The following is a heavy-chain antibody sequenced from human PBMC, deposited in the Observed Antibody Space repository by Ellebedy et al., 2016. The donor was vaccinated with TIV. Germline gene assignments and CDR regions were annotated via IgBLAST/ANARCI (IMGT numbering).Heavy chain of an antibody. CDR1: GITFSQYW. V-gene: IGHV3-7*03. CDR2: INQDGTVP. D-gene: IGHD6-19*01. Sequence: GESLKISCAASGITFSQYWMNWVRQAPGKGLEWLANINQDGTVPDYLDSLNGRFSISRDNAKNLLFLQMHSLRDDDTAMYYCAGGTGWIFDLWGRGTLVTVSS. CDR3: AGGTGWIFDL. J-gene: IGHJ2*01.